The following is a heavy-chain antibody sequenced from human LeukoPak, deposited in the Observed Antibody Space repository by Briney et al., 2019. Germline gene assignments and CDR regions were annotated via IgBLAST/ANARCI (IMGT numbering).Heavy chain of an antibody. CDR3: ASDYYDSRGYYPLTDY. CDR2: IIPIFGTA. CDR1: GGTFSSYA. Sequence: SVKVSCKASGGTFSSYAISWVRQAPGQGLEWMGGIIPIFGTANYAQKFQGRVTITADESTSTAYMELSSLRSEDTAVYYCASDYYDSRGYYPLTDYWGQGTLVTVSS. V-gene: IGHV1-69*13. D-gene: IGHD3-22*01. J-gene: IGHJ4*02.